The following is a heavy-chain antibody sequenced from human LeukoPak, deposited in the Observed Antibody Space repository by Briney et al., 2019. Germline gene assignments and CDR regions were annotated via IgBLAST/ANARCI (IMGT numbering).Heavy chain of an antibody. CDR3: TTVGGDYGDYETKSYMDV. CDR2: IKSKGDGGTT. J-gene: IGHJ6*03. D-gene: IGHD4-17*01. Sequence: PGGSLRLSCAASGFTFSNAWMSWVRQAPGKGLEWVGRIKSKGDGGTTDYAAPVKGRFTISRDDSKNTLYLQMNSLKTEDTAVYYCTTVGGDYGDYETKSYMDVWGKGTTVTISS. V-gene: IGHV3-15*01. CDR1: GFTFSNAW.